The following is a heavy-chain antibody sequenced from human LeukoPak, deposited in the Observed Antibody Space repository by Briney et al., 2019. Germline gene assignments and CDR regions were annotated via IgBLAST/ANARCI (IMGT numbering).Heavy chain of an antibody. J-gene: IGHJ3*02. Sequence: SETLPLTCTVSGGSISSYYWSWIRQPPGKGLKWIGYIYYSGSTNYNPSLKSRVTISVDTSKNQFSLKLSSVTAADTAVYYCARVGTFYVYAFDIWGQGTMVTVSS. D-gene: IGHD5/OR15-5a*01. CDR3: ARVGTFYVYAFDI. CDR2: IYYSGST. CDR1: GGSISSYY. V-gene: IGHV4-59*01.